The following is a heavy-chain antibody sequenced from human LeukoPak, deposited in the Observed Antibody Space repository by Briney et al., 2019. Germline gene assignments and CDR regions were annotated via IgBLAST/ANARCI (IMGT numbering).Heavy chain of an antibody. CDR1: GYTFTSYG. J-gene: IGHJ5*02. V-gene: IGHV1-18*01. D-gene: IGHD2-15*01. Sequence: GASVKVSCKASGYTFTSYGISWVRQAPGQGLEWMGWISAYNGNTNYAQKLQGRVTMTTDTSTSTAYMELRSLRSDDTAVYYCARMDIVVVVAAWFDPWGQGTLVTVSS. CDR2: ISAYNGNT. CDR3: ARMDIVVVVAAWFDP.